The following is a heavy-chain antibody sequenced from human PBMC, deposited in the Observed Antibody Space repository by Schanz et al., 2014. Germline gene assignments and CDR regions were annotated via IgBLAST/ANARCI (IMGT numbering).Heavy chain of an antibody. CDR1: GGTFSTYT. V-gene: IGHV1-69*02. Sequence: QVQLVQSGPEVKKPGSSVKVSCKASGGTFSTYTISWVRQAPGQGLEWMGRIIPILGIANYAQKFQGRVTITADKSTFTAYMDVSSLRSEDTAVYYCASSGAGYSSSWDFDYWGQGTLVNVSS. J-gene: IGHJ4*02. D-gene: IGHD6-13*01. CDR2: IIPILGIA. CDR3: ASSGAGYSSSWDFDY.